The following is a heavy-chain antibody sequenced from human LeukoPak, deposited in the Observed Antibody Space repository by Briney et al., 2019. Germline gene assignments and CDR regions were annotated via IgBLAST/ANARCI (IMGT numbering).Heavy chain of an antibody. D-gene: IGHD1-1*01. CDR3: ARVGYNWNDTQNWFDP. CDR2: IIPIFGTA. CDR1: GGTFSSYA. J-gene: IGHJ5*02. Sequence: GSSVKVSCKASGGTFSSYAISWVRQAPGQGLEWIGGIIPIFGTANYAQKFQGRVTITTDESTSTAYMELSSLRSEDTAVYYCARVGYNWNDTQNWFDPWGQGTLVTVSS. V-gene: IGHV1-69*05.